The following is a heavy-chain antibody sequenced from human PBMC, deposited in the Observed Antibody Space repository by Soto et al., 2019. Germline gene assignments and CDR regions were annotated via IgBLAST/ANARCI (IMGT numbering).Heavy chain of an antibody. CDR3: ARVNYYGSERYEDYHYYYGMDV. V-gene: IGHV1-8*01. D-gene: IGHD3-10*01. Sequence: QVQLVQSGAEVKKPGASVKVSCKASGYTFSSYDIHWVRQTTGQGLEWMGWMNPNNGNTGYAQKFQGRVTMTRDTSIRTAYMEVSSLRSEDTAVYFCARVNYYGSERYEDYHYYYGMDVWGQGTTVTVSS. J-gene: IGHJ6*02. CDR2: MNPNNGNT. CDR1: GYTFSSYD.